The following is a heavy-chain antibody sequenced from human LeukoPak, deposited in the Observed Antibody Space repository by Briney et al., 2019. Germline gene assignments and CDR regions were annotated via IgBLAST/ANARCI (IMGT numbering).Heavy chain of an antibody. CDR1: GGSFSGYY. CDR3: ARGGRWLQYYYFDY. V-gene: IGHV4-34*01. D-gene: IGHD5-24*01. Sequence: SETLSLTCAVYGGSFSGYYWSWIRQPPGKGLEWIGEVNHSGSTNYNPALKSRVTISVDTSKNQFSLKLSSVTAADTAVYYCARGGRWLQYYYFDYWGQGTLVTVSS. CDR2: VNHSGST. J-gene: IGHJ4*02.